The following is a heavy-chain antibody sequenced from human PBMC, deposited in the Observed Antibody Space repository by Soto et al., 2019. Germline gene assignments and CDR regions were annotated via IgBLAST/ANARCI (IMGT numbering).Heavy chain of an antibody. D-gene: IGHD3-10*01. Sequence: PSETLSLRCAVYGGSFSGYYWSWIRQPPGKGLEWIGEINHSGSTNYNPSLKSRVTISVDTSKNQFSLKLSSVTAADTAVYYCDRRINMFRGVIYYYYNGMDFSDQGTSLT. J-gene: IGHJ6*02. V-gene: IGHV4-34*01. CDR1: GGSFSGYY. CDR3: DRRINMFRGVIYYYYNGMDF. CDR2: INHSGST.